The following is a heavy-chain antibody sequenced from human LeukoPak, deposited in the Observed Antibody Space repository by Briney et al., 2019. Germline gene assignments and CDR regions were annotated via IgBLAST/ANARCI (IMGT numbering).Heavy chain of an antibody. CDR1: GFTLSSYS. V-gene: IGHV3-21*01. CDR2: ISSSSSYI. Sequence: GGSLRLSCAASGFTLSSYSMNWVRQAPGKGLEWVSSISSSSSYIYYADSVKGRFTISRDNAKNSLYLQMNSLRAEDTAVYYCAREHVGYCSSTSCYGYYYYYMGVWGKGTTVTVSS. J-gene: IGHJ6*03. CDR3: AREHVGYCSSTSCYGYYYYYMGV. D-gene: IGHD2-2*01.